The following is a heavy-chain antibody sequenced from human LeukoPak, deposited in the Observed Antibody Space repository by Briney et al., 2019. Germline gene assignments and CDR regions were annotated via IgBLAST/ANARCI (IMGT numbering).Heavy chain of an antibody. CDR1: GGSISSSDFY. D-gene: IGHD3-10*01. CDR3: ARDYYGSGSYYSAEYFQH. CDR2: ISYSGNT. V-gene: IGHV4-39*02. J-gene: IGHJ1*01. Sequence: PSETLSLTCTVSGGSISSSDFYWGWIRQPPGKGLEWIGSISYSGNTYYNPSLKSRVTISVDTSKSQFSLKLSSVTAADTAVYYCARDYYGSGSYYSAEYFQHWGQGTLVTVSS.